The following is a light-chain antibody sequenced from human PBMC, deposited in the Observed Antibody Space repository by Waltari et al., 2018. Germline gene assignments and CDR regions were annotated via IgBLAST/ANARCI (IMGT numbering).Light chain of an antibody. V-gene: IGKV1-16*01. Sequence: DIQMTQSPSSLAASVGDRVTITCRASQGISKFLAWFRQKPGKAPESLLYGASSLQSGVPSRFSGSGSGTDLTLTISSLQPEDFASYYCQQYKTFPLTFGGGTKVEIK. CDR2: GAS. J-gene: IGKJ4*01. CDR1: QGISKF. CDR3: QQYKTFPLT.